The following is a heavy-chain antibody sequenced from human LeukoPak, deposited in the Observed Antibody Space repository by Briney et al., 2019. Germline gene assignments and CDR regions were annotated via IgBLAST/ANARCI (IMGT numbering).Heavy chain of an antibody. V-gene: IGHV4-34*01. Sequence: PSETLSLTCAVYGGSFSGYYWSWIRQPPGKGLEWIGEINHSGSTNYNPSLKSRVIISVNTSKNQFSLKLCSMTAADTAVYYCARRGGSSWSYFYFDYWGQGTLVTVSS. CDR3: ARRGGSSWSYFYFDY. CDR1: GGSFSGYY. CDR2: INHSGST. J-gene: IGHJ4*02. D-gene: IGHD6-13*01.